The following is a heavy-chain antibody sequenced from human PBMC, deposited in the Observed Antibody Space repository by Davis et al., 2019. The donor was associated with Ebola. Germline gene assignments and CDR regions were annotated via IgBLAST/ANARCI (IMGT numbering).Heavy chain of an antibody. CDR3: ARQDYDILTGYSWFDP. CDR1: GYSFTSYW. D-gene: IGHD3-9*01. J-gene: IGHJ5*02. V-gene: IGHV5-51*01. Sequence: GESLKISCKGSGYSFTSYWIGWVRQMPGKGLEWMGIIYPGDSDTRYSPSFQGQVTISADKSISTAYLQWSSLKASDTAMYYCARQDYDILTGYSWFDPWGQGTLVTVSS. CDR2: IYPGDSDT.